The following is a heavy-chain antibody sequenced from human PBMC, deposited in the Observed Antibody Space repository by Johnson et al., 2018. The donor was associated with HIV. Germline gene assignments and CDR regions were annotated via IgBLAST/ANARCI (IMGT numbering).Heavy chain of an antibody. CDR2: IKEDGSEK. D-gene: IGHD1/OR15-1a*01. CDR3: AKDLGNWDSPRSAFDM. V-gene: IGHV3-7*01. CDR1: GFTFNTYW. Sequence: VQLVESGGGVVRPGGSLRLSCAASGFTFNTYWMTWVRQVPGKGLEWVANIKEDGSEKYYVDSVKGRFTISRDNAKNSLYLQMNSLRAEDTAVYYCAKDLGNWDSPRSAFDMWGQGTMVTVSS. J-gene: IGHJ3*02.